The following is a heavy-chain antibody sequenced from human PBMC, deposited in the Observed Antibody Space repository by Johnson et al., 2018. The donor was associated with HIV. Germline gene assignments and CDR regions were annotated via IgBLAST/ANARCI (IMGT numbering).Heavy chain of an antibody. CDR3: AREALPRGLQSSFGGAFEI. CDR2: ISAFGLTM. CDR1: GFTFSDYY. V-gene: IGHV3-11*04. Sequence: QVQLVESGGGLVKSGGSLRLSCAASGFTFSDYYMGWIRQAPGKGLEWISYISAFGLTMSYADSVKGRFTISRDNDKNSLFMEMNSLRAEDTAVYYCAREALPRGLQSSFGGAFEIWGQGTMVTVSS. J-gene: IGHJ3*02. D-gene: IGHD3-16*01.